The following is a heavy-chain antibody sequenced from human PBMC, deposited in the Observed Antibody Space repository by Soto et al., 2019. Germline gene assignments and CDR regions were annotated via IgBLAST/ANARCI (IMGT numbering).Heavy chain of an antibody. J-gene: IGHJ3*02. CDR1: GYFFTTYW. D-gene: IGHD2-15*01. V-gene: IGHV5-51*01. CDR3: ARPTIVVTGTDSFDI. Sequence: PGESLKISCQGSGYFFTTYWIGWVRQRPGKGLEWMGNIYPTDSDTRYSLSFQGQVTISADRSISTAYLQWSTLTASDSAVYYCARPTIVVTGTDSFDIWGQGTEVTVSS. CDR2: IYPTDSDT.